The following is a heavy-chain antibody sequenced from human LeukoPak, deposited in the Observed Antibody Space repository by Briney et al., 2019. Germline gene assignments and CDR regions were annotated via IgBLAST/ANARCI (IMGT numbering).Heavy chain of an antibody. CDR2: IIPIFGTA. Sequence: ASVKVSCKASGGTFSSYAISWVRQAPGQGLEWMGGIIPIFGTANYAQKFQGRVTITTDESTSTAYMELSSLRSEDTAVYYCASGSSPTGYYYYMDVWGKGTTVTVSS. V-gene: IGHV1-69*05. CDR3: ASGSSPTGYYYYMDV. J-gene: IGHJ6*03. CDR1: GGTFSSYA. D-gene: IGHD1-14*01.